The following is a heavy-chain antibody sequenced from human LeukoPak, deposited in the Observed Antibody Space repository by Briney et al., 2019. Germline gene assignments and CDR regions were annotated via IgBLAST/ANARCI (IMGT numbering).Heavy chain of an antibody. D-gene: IGHD1-26*01. J-gene: IGHJ4*02. V-gene: IGHV4-38-2*01. CDR1: GYSISSGYY. Sequence: PSETLSLTCAVSGYSISSGYYWGWIRQPPGKGLEWIGSIYHSGSTYYNPSLKSRVTISVDTSKNQFSLELSSVTAADTAVYYCARVGVGATTFDYWGQGTLVTVSS. CDR3: ARVGVGATTFDY. CDR2: IYHSGST.